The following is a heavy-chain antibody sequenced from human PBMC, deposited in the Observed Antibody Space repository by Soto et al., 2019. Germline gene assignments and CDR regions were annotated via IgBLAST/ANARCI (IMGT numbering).Heavy chain of an antibody. J-gene: IGHJ4*02. CDR1: GFTFSSYA. V-gene: IGHV3-30-3*01. Sequence: QVQLVESGGGVVQPGRSLRLSCAASGFTFSSYAMHWVRQAPGKGLEWVAVISYDGSNKYYADSVKGRFTISRDNSKNTLYLQMNSLRAEATAVYYFAREGGVRGVEYYFDYWGQGTLVTVSS. CDR2: ISYDGSNK. D-gene: IGHD3-10*01. CDR3: AREGGVRGVEYYFDY.